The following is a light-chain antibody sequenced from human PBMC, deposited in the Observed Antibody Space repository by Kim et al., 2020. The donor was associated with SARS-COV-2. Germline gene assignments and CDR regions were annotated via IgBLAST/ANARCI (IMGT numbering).Light chain of an antibody. Sequence: GRRLPRSCSGHSPYTASFYVYWSQQLPGAAPRLLIYRNTQRPSGVPDRVAGSKSGTSASLTIGGLRSEDEADYYCSAWDDSLSGALFGGGTQLTVL. CDR3: SAWDDSLSGAL. CDR2: RNT. J-gene: IGLJ2*01. CDR1: SPYTASFY. V-gene: IGLV1-47*01.